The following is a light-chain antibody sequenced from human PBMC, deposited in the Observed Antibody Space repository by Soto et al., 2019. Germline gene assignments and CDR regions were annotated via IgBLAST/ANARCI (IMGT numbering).Light chain of an antibody. V-gene: IGLV1-51*02. CDR3: GTWDSSLSAGV. CDR2: ENN. CDR1: SSNIGNNY. J-gene: IGLJ1*01. Sequence: QSVLTQPPSVSAAPGQKVTIPCSGSSSNIGNNYVSWYQQLPGTAPKLLIYENNKRPSGIPDRFSGSKSGTSATLGITGLQTGDEADYYYGTWDSSLSAGVFGTGTKVTV.